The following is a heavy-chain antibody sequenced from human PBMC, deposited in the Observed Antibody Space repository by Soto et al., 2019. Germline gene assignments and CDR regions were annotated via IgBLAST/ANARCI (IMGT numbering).Heavy chain of an antibody. V-gene: IGHV3-30-3*01. CDR3: ARPSIAVALSPFDY. CDR2: ISYDGSNK. J-gene: IGHJ4*02. Sequence: VQLVESGGGVVQPGRSLRLSCAASGFTFSSYAMHWVRQAPGKGLEWVAVISYDGSNKYYAESVRGRFTISRDNSKNTLYLQMNSLRAEDTAVYYCARPSIAVALSPFDYWGQGTLVTVSS. CDR1: GFTFSSYA. D-gene: IGHD6-19*01.